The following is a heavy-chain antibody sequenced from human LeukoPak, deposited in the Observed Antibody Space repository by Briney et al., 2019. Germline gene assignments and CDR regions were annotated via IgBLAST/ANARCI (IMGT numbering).Heavy chain of an antibody. J-gene: IGHJ6*03. V-gene: IGHV3-64*01. Sequence: GGSLRLSCAASGFTFSSYAMHGLRQAPGKGLEYVSAISSNGGSTYYANSVKGRFTISRDNSKNTLYLQMGSLRAEDMAVYYCARAYSSGGTYYYYYYMDVWGKGTTVTVSS. D-gene: IGHD6-19*01. CDR3: ARAYSSGGTYYYYYYMDV. CDR1: GFTFSSYA. CDR2: ISSNGGST.